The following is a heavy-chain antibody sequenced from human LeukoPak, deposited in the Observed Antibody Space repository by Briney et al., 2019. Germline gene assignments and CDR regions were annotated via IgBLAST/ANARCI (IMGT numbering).Heavy chain of an antibody. D-gene: IGHD1-14*01. Sequence: PSETLSLTCSVSGASISGHYLTWLRQPPGKGVEWLGYISYIGSTNYNPSLKSRVTISVDTSKNQFSLKPRSVTAADTAVYYCARDQISINALDMWGQGTMVTVSS. CDR1: GASISGHY. V-gene: IGHV4-59*11. J-gene: IGHJ3*02. CDR2: ISYIGST. CDR3: ARDQISINALDM.